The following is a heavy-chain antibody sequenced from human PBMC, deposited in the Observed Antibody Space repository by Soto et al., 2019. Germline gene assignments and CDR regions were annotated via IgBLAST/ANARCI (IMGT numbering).Heavy chain of an antibody. V-gene: IGHV1-8*01. J-gene: IGHJ4*02. CDR3: ARICGGDCYSGVHFDY. Sequence: ASVKVSCKASGYTFTSYDINWVRQATGQGLEWMGWMNPNSGNTGYAQKFQGRVTMTRNTSISTAYMELSSLRSEDTAVYYCARICGGDCYSGVHFDYWGQGTLVTVSS. CDR1: GYTFTSYD. CDR2: MNPNSGNT. D-gene: IGHD2-21*02.